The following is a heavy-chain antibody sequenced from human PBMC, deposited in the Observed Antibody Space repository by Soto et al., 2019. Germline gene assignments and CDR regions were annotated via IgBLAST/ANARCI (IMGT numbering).Heavy chain of an antibody. Sequence: EVQLVESGGGLVKPGGSLRLSCAASGFTFSRYGMNWLRQAPGKGLEWVASISSSTSYFYYAESVKGRFSTSRDNAKNMLYLEMYALRTEDTAVYYCARDHSEGRVGSWFESWGQGTLVTVSS. CDR3: ARDHSEGRVGSWFES. D-gene: IGHD1-26*01. V-gene: IGHV3-21*06. CDR2: ISSSTSYF. CDR1: GFTFSRYG. J-gene: IGHJ5*01.